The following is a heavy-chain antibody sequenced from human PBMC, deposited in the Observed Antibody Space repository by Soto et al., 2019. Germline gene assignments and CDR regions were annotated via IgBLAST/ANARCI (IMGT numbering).Heavy chain of an antibody. J-gene: IGHJ4*02. D-gene: IGHD2-21*01. Sequence: SETLSLTCTVSGASITYGAYSWSWIRQTTGKGLEWIGYINHLETTFYNPSFESRLTLSIDRTKNQFSLILKPTSAADRGVYFCARGGCFDSFDYCRQGIMVTVSS. CDR1: GASITYGAYS. CDR3: ARGGCFDSFDY. CDR2: INHLETT. V-gene: IGHV4-30-2*01.